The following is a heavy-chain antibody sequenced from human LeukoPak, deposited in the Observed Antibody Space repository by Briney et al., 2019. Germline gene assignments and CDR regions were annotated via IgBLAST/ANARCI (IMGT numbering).Heavy chain of an antibody. CDR3: ARGDSSGWYGYDY. CDR2: IIPIFGTA. J-gene: IGHJ4*02. CDR1: GGTFSSYA. V-gene: IGHV1-69*05. Sequence: SVKVSCKASGGTFSSYAISWVRQAPGQGLEWMGRIIPIFGTANYAQKFQGRVTITTDESTSTAYMELSSLRSEDTAVYYCARGDSSGWYGYDYWGQGTLVTVSS. D-gene: IGHD6-19*01.